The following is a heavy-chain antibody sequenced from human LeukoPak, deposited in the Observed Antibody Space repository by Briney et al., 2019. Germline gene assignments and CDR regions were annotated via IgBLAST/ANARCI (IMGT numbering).Heavy chain of an antibody. D-gene: IGHD6-19*01. V-gene: IGHV3-66*01. CDR1: GFTVGASY. CDR3: ARGQSSVAGNWFDP. CDR2: IYSGDNT. J-gene: IGHJ5*02. Sequence: PGGSLRLSCAVSGFTVGASYMSWVRQAPGKGLEWVSVIYSGDNTGYADSVKGRFSISRDNSNNMLYLQMNSLRVEDTAVYYCARGQSSVAGNWFDPWGQGTLVTVSS.